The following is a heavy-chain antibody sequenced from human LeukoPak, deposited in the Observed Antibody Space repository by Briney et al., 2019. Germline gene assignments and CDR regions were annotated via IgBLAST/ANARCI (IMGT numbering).Heavy chain of an antibody. D-gene: IGHD5-18*01. J-gene: IGHJ4*02. CDR1: GFIFSDHY. CDR2: IRKKANSYST. CDR3: VRYGYNVGDSDY. Sequence: GGSLRLSCVASGFIFSDHYMDWVRQAPGKGLEWVGRIRKKANSYSTDYTASVKGRFTISRDDSKNSLYLQMNSLKTEDTAIYYCVRYGYNVGDSDYWGQGTLVTVSS. V-gene: IGHV3-72*01.